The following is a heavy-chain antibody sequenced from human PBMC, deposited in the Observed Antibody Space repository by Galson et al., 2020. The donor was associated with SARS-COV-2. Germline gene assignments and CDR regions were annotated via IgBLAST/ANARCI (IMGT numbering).Heavy chain of an antibody. CDR3: AHTHYCVGVYCHYEFGY. J-gene: IGHJ4*02. CDR1: GFSLRTSGVG. Sequence: SGPTLVNPTQTLTLTCTFSGFSLRTSGVGVGWIRQPPGKALDWLALIYWDNDKRYSPSLKSRLTVSKDTSKNHVVLTMTNMDPADTATYYCAHTHYCVGVYCHYEFGYWGQGTLVTVSS. V-gene: IGHV2-5*02. D-gene: IGHD2-21*01. CDR2: IYWDNDK.